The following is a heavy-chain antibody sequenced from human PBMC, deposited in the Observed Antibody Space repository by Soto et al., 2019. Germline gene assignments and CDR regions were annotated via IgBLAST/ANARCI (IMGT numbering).Heavy chain of an antibody. CDR3: ARDQWLGNGSGWNWFDP. V-gene: IGHV4-31*03. Sequence: QVQLQESGPGLVKPSQTLSLTCTVSGGSISSGGYYWSWIRQHPGKGLEWIGYIYYSGSTYYNPCLKSRVTISVDASKNQFSLKLSSVTAADTAVYYCARDQWLGNGSGWNWFDPWGQGTLVTVSS. J-gene: IGHJ5*02. CDR1: GGSISSGGYY. D-gene: IGHD3-10*01. CDR2: IYYSGST.